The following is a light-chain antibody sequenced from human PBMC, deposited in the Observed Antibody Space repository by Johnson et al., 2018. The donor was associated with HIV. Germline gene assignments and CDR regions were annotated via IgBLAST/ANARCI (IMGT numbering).Light chain of an antibody. V-gene: IGLV1-51*02. CDR3: GTWDNILSAHFG. Sequence: QSVLTQPPSVSAAPGQKVTISCSGSSYNIGNSYVSWYQQLPGTAPKLLIYENNKRPSGIPDRFSGSKSGTSATLGITGLQTGDEADYYCGTWDNILSAHFGFGPGTKITF. CDR1: SYNIGNSY. J-gene: IGLJ1*01. CDR2: ENN.